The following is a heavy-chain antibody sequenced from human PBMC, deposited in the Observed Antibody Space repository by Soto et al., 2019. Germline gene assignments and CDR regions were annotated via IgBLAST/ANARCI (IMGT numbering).Heavy chain of an antibody. Sequence: QVQLVESGGGLVKPGGSLRLSCAASGFTFSDYYMSWIRQAPGKGLEWVSYISSSSSYTNYADSVKGRFTISRDNAKNSLYLQMNSLRAEDTAVYHCARDRGPLRYYGMDVWGQGTTVTVSS. D-gene: IGHD4-17*01. CDR2: ISSSSSYT. J-gene: IGHJ6*02. CDR1: GFTFSDYY. CDR3: ARDRGPLRYYGMDV. V-gene: IGHV3-11*06.